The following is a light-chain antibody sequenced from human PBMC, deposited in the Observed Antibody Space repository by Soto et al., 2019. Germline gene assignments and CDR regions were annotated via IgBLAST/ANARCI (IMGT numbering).Light chain of an antibody. J-gene: IGLJ2*01. CDR1: SSNIGAGYD. CDR2: GNS. Sequence: QSVLTQPPSVSGAPGQRVTISCTGSSSNIGAGYDVHWYQQLPGTAPKLLIYGNSNRPSGVPDRFSGSKSGTSASLASAGLQTENVADHSCRSYDGRLSSVVFGGGNQRAVL. V-gene: IGLV1-40*01. CDR3: RSYDGRLSSVV.